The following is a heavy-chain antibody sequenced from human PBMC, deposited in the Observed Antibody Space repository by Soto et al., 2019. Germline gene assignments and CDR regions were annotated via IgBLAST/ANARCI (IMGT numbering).Heavy chain of an antibody. J-gene: IGHJ4*02. CDR1: GYTFTSYA. Sequence: ASVKVSCKASGYTFTSYAMHWVRQAPGQRLEWMGWINAGNGNTKYSQKFQGRVTITRDTSASTAYMELSSLRSEDTAVYYCARDHGIAAAGTGDDWGQGTLVTVSS. CDR2: INAGNGNT. CDR3: ARDHGIAAAGTGDD. D-gene: IGHD6-13*01. V-gene: IGHV1-3*01.